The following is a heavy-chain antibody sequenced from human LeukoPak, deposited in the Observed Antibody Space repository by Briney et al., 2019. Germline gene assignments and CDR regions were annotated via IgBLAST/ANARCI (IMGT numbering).Heavy chain of an antibody. J-gene: IGHJ6*03. Sequence: GGSLRLSCAASGFSFNSYSVIWVRQAPGKGLEWVSSISSTSSYIFYAASLKGRFTISRDNAKNSLYLQMNSLRAEDTAVYYCARFGGGSCSGSSCYDYYVGVWGKGTTVTVSS. V-gene: IGHV3-21*01. D-gene: IGHD2-2*01. CDR2: ISSTSSYI. CDR1: GFSFNSYS. CDR3: ARFGGGSCSGSSCYDYYVGV.